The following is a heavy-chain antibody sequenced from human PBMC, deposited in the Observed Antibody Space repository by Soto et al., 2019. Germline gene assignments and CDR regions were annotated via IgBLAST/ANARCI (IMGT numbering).Heavy chain of an antibody. J-gene: IGHJ6*03. CDR3: ARSRFWSGYYDYYYMDV. Sequence: QVQLQESGPGLVKPWETLSLTCTVSGGSISSYYWSWIRQPPGKGLEWIGYIYYSGSTNYNPSLKSRVTISVDTSKNQFSLKLSSVTAADTAVYYCARSRFWSGYYDYYYMDVWGKGTKVTVSS. CDR2: IYYSGST. V-gene: IGHV4-59*01. D-gene: IGHD3-3*01. CDR1: GGSISSYY.